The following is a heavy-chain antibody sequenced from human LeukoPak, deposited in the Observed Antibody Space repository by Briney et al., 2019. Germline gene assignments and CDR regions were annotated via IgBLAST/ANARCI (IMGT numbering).Heavy chain of an antibody. CDR1: GFTFRSYA. Sequence: GGSLRLSCAASGFTFRSYAMSWVRQAPGKGLEWVSHISGSGTTTDYADSVKGRFTISRDNSKNTLYLQMSSLRADDTAVYYCARDVAFSGQDDYFDYWGQGTLVTVSS. CDR3: ARDVAFSGQDDYFDY. V-gene: IGHV3-23*01. J-gene: IGHJ4*02. D-gene: IGHD6-19*01. CDR2: ISGSGTTT.